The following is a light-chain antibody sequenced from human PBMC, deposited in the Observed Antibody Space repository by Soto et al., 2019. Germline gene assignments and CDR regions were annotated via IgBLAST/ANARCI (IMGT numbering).Light chain of an antibody. CDR3: QQSHSRPLS. Sequence: IQMTQTPSSLSASVGDRVTITCPASPSISRNLNWYQQKPGKAPELLIYPASNLQSGVPYRFSGSGSGTDFALTISSLQPEDSAVYYCQQSHSRPLSFGGGTKVEFK. V-gene: IGKV1-39*01. J-gene: IGKJ4*01. CDR2: PAS. CDR1: PSISRN.